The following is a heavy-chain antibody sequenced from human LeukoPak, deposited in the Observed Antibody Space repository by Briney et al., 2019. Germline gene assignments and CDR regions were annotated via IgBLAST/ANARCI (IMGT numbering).Heavy chain of an antibody. J-gene: IGHJ4*02. D-gene: IGHD1-26*01. Sequence: RTGGSLRLSCAASGFTFNSFAMSWVRQAPGKGLEWLSTLSGGGEIMDYAGSAKGRFTISRDNSKNTLYLQMNSLRAEDTAIYYCAREGQTHYYFDYWGQGTLVTVSS. CDR3: AREGQTHYYFDY. CDR2: LSGGGEIM. CDR1: GFTFNSFA. V-gene: IGHV3-23*01.